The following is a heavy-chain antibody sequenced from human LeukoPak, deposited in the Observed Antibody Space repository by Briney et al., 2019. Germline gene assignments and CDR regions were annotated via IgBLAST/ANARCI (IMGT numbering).Heavy chain of an antibody. D-gene: IGHD2-2*01. J-gene: IGHJ4*02. Sequence: GASVKVSCKASGYTFTSYYMHWVRQAPGQGLEWMGIINPSGGSTSYAQKFQGRVTMTRDTSTSTVYMELSRLRSDDTAVYYCARLVPASMGGIPSDYWGQGTLVTVSS. CDR3: ARLVPASMGGIPSDY. CDR1: GYTFTSYY. CDR2: INPSGGST. V-gene: IGHV1-46*01.